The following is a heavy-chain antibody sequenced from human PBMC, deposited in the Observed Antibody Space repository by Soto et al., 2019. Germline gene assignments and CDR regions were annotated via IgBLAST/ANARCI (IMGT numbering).Heavy chain of an antibody. Sequence: QVQLQESGPGLVKPSETLSLTCTVSGGSISSYYWSWIRQPPGKGLEWIGYIYYSGSTNYNPSLKSRFTISVDTSKNQFSLKLSSVTAADTAVYYCAGGYCSSTSCYSFRYYYYMDVWGKGTTVTVSS. CDR1: GGSISSYY. V-gene: IGHV4-59*01. J-gene: IGHJ6*03. CDR3: AGGYCSSTSCYSFRYYYYMDV. D-gene: IGHD2-2*01. CDR2: IYYSGST.